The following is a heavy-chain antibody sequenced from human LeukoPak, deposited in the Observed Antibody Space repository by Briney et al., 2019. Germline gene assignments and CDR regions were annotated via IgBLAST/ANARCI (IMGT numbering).Heavy chain of an antibody. Sequence: SETLSLTCTVSGDSIITYFWSWIRQPPGKGLEWIGYIYYSGSTNYNPSLKSRVTISVDTSKNQFSLKLSSVTAADTAVYYCARVLQYYDFWSGPNWFDPWGQGTLVTVSS. J-gene: IGHJ5*02. CDR2: IYYSGST. CDR1: GDSIITYF. D-gene: IGHD3-3*01. V-gene: IGHV4-59*01. CDR3: ARVLQYYDFWSGPNWFDP.